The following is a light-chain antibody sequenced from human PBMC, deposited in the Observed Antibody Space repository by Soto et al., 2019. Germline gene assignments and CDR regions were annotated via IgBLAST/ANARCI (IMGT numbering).Light chain of an antibody. CDR1: ESVSSN. V-gene: IGKV3-15*01. J-gene: IGKJ2*01. CDR3: QQYNNWPQT. Sequence: EIVMTQSPATLSVSPGERATLSCRASESVSSNLAWYQQKPGQAPRLLIYGASTRATGIPARFSGSGSGTEFTLNISSLQSEDFALYYCQQYNNWPQTFGQGTKLEIK. CDR2: GAS.